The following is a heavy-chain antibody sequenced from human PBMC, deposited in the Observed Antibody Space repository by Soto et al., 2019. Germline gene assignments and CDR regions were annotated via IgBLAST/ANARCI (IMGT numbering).Heavy chain of an antibody. J-gene: IGHJ4*02. CDR3: AKDLVGSNADYYDY. Sequence: EVQLLESGGGLVQPGGSLRLSCAASGFTFSSYAMSWVRQAPGKGVEWVAAISGSGGSTYYADSVKGRFTISRENSKNTLYLQMNSLRAEDAAVYYCAKDLVGSNADYYDYWGQGTLVTVSS. CDR2: ISGSGGST. D-gene: IGHD2-15*01. V-gene: IGHV3-23*01. CDR1: GFTFSSYA.